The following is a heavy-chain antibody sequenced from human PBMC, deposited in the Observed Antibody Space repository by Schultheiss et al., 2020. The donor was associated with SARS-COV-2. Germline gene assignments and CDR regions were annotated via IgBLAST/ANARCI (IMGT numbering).Heavy chain of an antibody. CDR2: IWYDGSNK. D-gene: IGHD6-19*01. CDR3: AKDGAVAGLDY. CDR1: GFTFSSYG. J-gene: IGHJ4*02. Sequence: GGSLRLSCAASGFTFSSYGMHWVRQAPGKGLEWVAVIWYDGSNKYYADSVKGRFTISRDNSKNTLYLQMNSLRAEDTAVYYCAKDGAVAGLDYWGQGTLVTVSS. V-gene: IGHV3-33*06.